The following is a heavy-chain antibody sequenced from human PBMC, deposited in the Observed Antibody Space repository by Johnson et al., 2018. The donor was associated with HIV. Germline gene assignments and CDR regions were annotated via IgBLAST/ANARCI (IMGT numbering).Heavy chain of an antibody. D-gene: IGHD2-8*01. CDR1: GFTFSSYG. J-gene: IGHJ3*02. CDR3: AKDVQVRGIVLRVTLFDAFDI. V-gene: IGHV3-30*02. CDR2: MRYDGSNK. Sequence: VQVLESGGGVVQPGGSLRLSCAASGFTFSSYGMHWVRQAPGKGLEWVAFMRYDGSNKDYADSVKGRFTISRDNSKNTLFLQMSSLRPEDTAVYYCAKDVQVRGIVLRVTLFDAFDIWGQGTMVTVSS.